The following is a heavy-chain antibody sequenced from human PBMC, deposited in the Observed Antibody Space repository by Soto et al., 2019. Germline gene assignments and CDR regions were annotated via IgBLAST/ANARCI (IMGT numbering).Heavy chain of an antibody. V-gene: IGHV3-53*01. CDR2: IYSGGST. CDR1: GFTVSSNY. Sequence: EVQLVESGGGLIQPGGSLRLSCAASGFTVSSNYMSWIRQAPGKGLEWVSVIYSGGSTYYADSVKGRSTISRDNSKNSLYLQMSSVRAEDTSVYYCARDLGGQWLTPGWFDPWGQGTLVTVSS. D-gene: IGHD6-19*01. J-gene: IGHJ5*02. CDR3: ARDLGGQWLTPGWFDP.